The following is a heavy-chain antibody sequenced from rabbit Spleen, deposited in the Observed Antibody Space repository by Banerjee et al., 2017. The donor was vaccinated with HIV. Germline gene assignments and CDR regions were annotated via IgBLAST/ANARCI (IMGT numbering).Heavy chain of an antibody. D-gene: IGHD3-1*01. CDR3: VRDTWHFKL. V-gene: IGHV1S7*01. CDR2: IDPVFGST. CDR1: AFDFSSGG. Sequence: QSLEESGGGLVQPGGSLKLSCKASAFDFSSGGVSWVRQAPGKGLEWIGYIDPVFGSTYYASWVNGRFTISSHNAQNTLYLQLNSLTAADTATYFCVRDTWHFKLWGPGTLVTVS. J-gene: IGHJ4*01.